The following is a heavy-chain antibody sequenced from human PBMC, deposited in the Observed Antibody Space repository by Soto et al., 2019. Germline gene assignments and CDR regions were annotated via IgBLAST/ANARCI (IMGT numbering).Heavy chain of an antibody. D-gene: IGHD3-10*01. CDR2: INHSGST. V-gene: IGHV4-34*01. CDR3: ARGPEMSTITMVRGVIITSFDY. Sequence: SETMSLTCAVYGGSFSGYYWSWIRQPPGKGLEWIGEINHSGSTNYNPSLKSRVTISVDTSKNQFSLKLSSVTAADTAVYYCARGPEMSTITMVRGVIITSFDYWGQGTLVTVSS. CDR1: GGSFSGYY. J-gene: IGHJ4*02.